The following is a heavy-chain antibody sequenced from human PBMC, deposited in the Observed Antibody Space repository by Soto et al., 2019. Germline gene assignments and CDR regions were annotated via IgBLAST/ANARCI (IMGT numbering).Heavy chain of an antibody. CDR3: TRANWDSEY. V-gene: IGHV4-59*11. D-gene: IGHD7-27*01. CDR2: IYYNGNT. CDR1: GGSISNHY. Sequence: QVQLQESGPGLVKPSETLSLTCSVSGGSISNHYWSWIRQPTGKGLEWIGYIYYNGNTNYNTSLKSRVTMSVDTSRNQISLKLTTVTAADTAVYYCTRANWDSEYWGQGTLVTVSS. J-gene: IGHJ4*02.